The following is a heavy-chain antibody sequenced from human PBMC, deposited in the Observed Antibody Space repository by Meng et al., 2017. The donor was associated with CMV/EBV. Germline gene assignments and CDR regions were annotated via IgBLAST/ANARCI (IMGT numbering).Heavy chain of an antibody. V-gene: IGHV1-2*02. Sequence: ASVQPSCKASGYTFTGYYMHWVRQAPGQGLEGTGWINPDSGGTNYARKFQGRVTMTMVTTISTAYMELRRLTPDDTAVYYCARYRVDIVATTPFDYWGQGTLVTVSS. CDR3: ARYRVDIVATTPFDY. CDR2: INPDSGGT. CDR1: GYTFTGYY. D-gene: IGHD5-12*01. J-gene: IGHJ4*02.